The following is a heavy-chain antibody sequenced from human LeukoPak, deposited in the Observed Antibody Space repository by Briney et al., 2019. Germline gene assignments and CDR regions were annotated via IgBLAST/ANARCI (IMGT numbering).Heavy chain of an antibody. D-gene: IGHD3-22*01. CDR3: ARDTNYYDSSGYYWAPDY. J-gene: IGHJ4*02. V-gene: IGHV3-20*04. Sequence: PGGSLRLSCAASGFTFDDYGMSWVRQAPGKGLEWVSGINWNGGSTGYADSVKGRFTISRDNAKNSLYLQMNSLRAEDTALYYCARDTNYYDSSGYYWAPDYWGQGTLVTVSS. CDR1: GFTFDDYG. CDR2: INWNGGST.